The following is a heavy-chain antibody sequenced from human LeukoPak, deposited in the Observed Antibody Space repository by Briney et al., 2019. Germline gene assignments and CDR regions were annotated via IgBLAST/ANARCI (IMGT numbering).Heavy chain of an antibody. CDR3: ARGGSPSDH. CDR2: VHGDGGRR. D-gene: IGHD1-26*01. Sequence: PGGSLRLSCTASGSMFSNSWMHWVRQAPGKGLVWVSRVHGDGGRRDYADSVKGRFTVSRDNAKNTLYLQMTSLRVEDTGVYYCARGGSPSDHWGQGTLVTVSS. CDR1: GSMFSNSW. J-gene: IGHJ4*02. V-gene: IGHV3-74*01.